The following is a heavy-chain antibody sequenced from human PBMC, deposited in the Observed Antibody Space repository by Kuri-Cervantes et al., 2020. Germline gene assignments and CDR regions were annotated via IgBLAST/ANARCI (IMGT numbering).Heavy chain of an antibody. CDR1: GFTFSSYS. CDR3: ARTRIAVAGTFDY. Sequence: GESLKISCAASGFTFSSYSMNWVRQAPGKGLEWVSSISSSSYIYYADSVKGRFTISRDNAKNSLYLQMNSLRAEDTAVYYCARTRIAVAGTFDYWGQGTLVTVSS. CDR2: ISSSSYI. V-gene: IGHV3-21*01. D-gene: IGHD6-19*01. J-gene: IGHJ4*02.